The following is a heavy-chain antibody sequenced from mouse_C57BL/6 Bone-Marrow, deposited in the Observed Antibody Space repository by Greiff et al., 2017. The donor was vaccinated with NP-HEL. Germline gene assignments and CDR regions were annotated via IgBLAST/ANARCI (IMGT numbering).Heavy chain of an antibody. D-gene: IGHD1-1*01. CDR3: ARSPIYYYGSSYGVDY. J-gene: IGHJ2*01. V-gene: IGHV14-3*01. CDR2: IDPANGNT. Sequence: VQLQQSEAELVRPGASVKLSCTASGFNIKNTYMHWVKQRPEQGLEWIGRIDPANGNTKYAPKFQGKATITADTSSNTAYLQLSSLTSEDTAIYYCARSPIYYYGSSYGVDYWGQGTTLTVSS. CDR1: GFNIKNTY.